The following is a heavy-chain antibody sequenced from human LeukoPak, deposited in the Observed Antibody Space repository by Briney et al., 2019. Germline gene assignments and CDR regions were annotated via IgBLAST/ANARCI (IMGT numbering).Heavy chain of an antibody. J-gene: IGHJ6*02. CDR1: GFTFSSYA. CDR3: ARDLGYSYGYLGSYYGMDV. CDR2: ILYDGSNK. V-gene: IGHV3-30-3*01. Sequence: GGSLRLSCAASGFTFSSYAMHWVRQAPGKGLEWVAVILYDGSNKYYADSVKGRFTISRDNSKNTLYLQMNSLRAEDTAVYYCARDLGYSYGYLGSYYGMDVWGQGTTVTVSS. D-gene: IGHD5-18*01.